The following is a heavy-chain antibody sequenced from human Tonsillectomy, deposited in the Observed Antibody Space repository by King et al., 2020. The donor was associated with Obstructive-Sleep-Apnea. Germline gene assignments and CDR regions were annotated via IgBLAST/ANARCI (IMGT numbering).Heavy chain of an antibody. CDR3: ARDLAGTADY. CDR1: GFTVSSNY. CDR2: IYSGGST. Sequence: VQLVESGGGLVQPGGSLRLSCAASGFTVSSNYMSWVRQAPGKGLEWVSVIYSGGSTYYPDSVKGRFTISRHNSKNTLYLQMNSLRAEDTAVYYCARDLAGTADYWGQGTLVTVSS. D-gene: IGHD6-19*01. V-gene: IGHV3-53*04. J-gene: IGHJ4*02.